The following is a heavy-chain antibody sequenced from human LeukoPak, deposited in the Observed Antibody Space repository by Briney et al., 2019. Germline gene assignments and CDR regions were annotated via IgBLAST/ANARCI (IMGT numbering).Heavy chain of an antibody. CDR3: ARRRLGYCSSTSCHNWFDP. J-gene: IGHJ5*02. Sequence: GESLKISCKGSGYSFTSYWIGWVCQMPGKGLEWMGIIYPGDSDTRYSPSFQGQVTISAGKSISTAYLQWSSLKASDTAMYYCARRRLGYCSSTSCHNWFDPWGQGTLVTVSS. D-gene: IGHD2-2*01. CDR1: GYSFTSYW. V-gene: IGHV5-51*01. CDR2: IYPGDSDT.